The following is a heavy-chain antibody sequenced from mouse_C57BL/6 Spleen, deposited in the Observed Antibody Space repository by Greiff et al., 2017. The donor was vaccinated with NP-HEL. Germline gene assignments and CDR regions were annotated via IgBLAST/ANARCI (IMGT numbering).Heavy chain of an antibody. V-gene: IGHV1-9*01. CDR2: ILPGSGST. Sequence: QVQLQQSGAELMKPGASVKLSCKATGYTFTGYWLEWVKQRPGHGLEWIGEILPGSGSTTYNEKFKGKATFTADTSSNTAYMQLRSLTTEDSAIYYWAAYVLLRSSGVACWGQGTLVTVSA. J-gene: IGHJ3*01. D-gene: IGHD1-1*01. CDR3: AAYVLLRSSGVAC. CDR1: GYTFTGYW.